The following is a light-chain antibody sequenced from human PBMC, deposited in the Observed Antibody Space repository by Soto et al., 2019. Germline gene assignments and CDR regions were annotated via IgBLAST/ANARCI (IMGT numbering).Light chain of an antibody. CDR2: EVN. CDR1: SSDIGRYNY. CDR3: TSCITANTRCV. J-gene: IGLJ1*01. V-gene: IGLV2-14*01. Sequence: QSVLTQPASVSGSPGQSITISCTGTSSDIGRYNYVSWFQQHPGKVPKLVIFEVNYRPSGVSDRFSGSKSGNTASLTITGLQDEDEADYYCTSCITANTRCVFASGNKVTV.